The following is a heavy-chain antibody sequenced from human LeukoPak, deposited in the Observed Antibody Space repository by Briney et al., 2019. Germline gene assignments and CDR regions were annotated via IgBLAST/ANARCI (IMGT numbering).Heavy chain of an antibody. CDR1: GFTFSSYA. J-gene: IGHJ3*02. D-gene: IGHD3-22*01. Sequence: GGSLRLSCAASGFTFSSYAMSWVRQAPGKGLVWVSRINSDGTSTTYAGSVKGRFTFSRDNAKNTLYLQMNSLRAEDTAVYYCARLSDYYDSSGYYHHGAFDIWGQGTMVTVSS. V-gene: IGHV3-74*01. CDR2: INSDGTST. CDR3: ARLSDYYDSSGYYHHGAFDI.